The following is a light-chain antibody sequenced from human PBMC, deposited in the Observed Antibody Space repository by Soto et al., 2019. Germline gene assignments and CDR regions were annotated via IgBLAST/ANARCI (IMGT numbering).Light chain of an antibody. CDR1: QSVNNN. CDR3: QQRSDWPRLT. Sequence: EIVLTQSPATLSLSPGERATLSCRARQSVNNNFAWYQQKPGQAPRLLIYDISSRVTGIPARFSGSGSGTDFTLTISSLEPEDFAVYYCQQRSDWPRLTFGGGTKVEI. J-gene: IGKJ4*01. CDR2: DIS. V-gene: IGKV3-11*01.